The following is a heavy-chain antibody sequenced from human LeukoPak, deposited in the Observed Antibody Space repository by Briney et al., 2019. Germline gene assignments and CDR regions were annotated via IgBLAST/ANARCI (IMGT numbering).Heavy chain of an antibody. CDR2: LYYSGST. CDR1: GGSISSYY. Sequence: SETLSLTCTVSGGSISSYYWSWIRQPPGKGLEWIGYLYYSGSTNYNPSLKSRVTISVDTSKNQFSLKLSSVTAADTAVYYCARAQDNYDFWSGYHPNYYYYGMDVWGQGTTVTVSS. CDR3: ARAQDNYDFWSGYHPNYYYYGMDV. V-gene: IGHV4-59*01. J-gene: IGHJ6*02. D-gene: IGHD3-3*01.